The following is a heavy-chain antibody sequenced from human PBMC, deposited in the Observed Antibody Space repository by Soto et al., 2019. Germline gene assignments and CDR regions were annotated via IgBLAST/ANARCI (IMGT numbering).Heavy chain of an antibody. V-gene: IGHV3-21*01. D-gene: IGHD4-17*01. Sequence: PGGSLRLSCAASGFTFSTYIINWVRQAPGKGLEWVSSISSSSSNIYYADSVKGRFTISRDNPKNSLYLQMNSLRAEDTAVYYCARLAVTTMGVYYYYYYMDVWGKGTTVTVSS. J-gene: IGHJ6*03. CDR2: ISSSSSNI. CDR3: ARLAVTTMGVYYYYYYMDV. CDR1: GFTFSTYI.